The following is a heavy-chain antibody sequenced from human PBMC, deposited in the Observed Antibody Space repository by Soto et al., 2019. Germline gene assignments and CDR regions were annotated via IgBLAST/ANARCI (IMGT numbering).Heavy chain of an antibody. D-gene: IGHD6-19*01. CDR1: GFTFSGYA. CDR3: AKQGGPAVAGNYFDY. CDR2: ISGSGGST. J-gene: IGHJ4*02. Sequence: GGSLRRSCAASGFTFSGYAMSWVGQAPGKGLEWVSAISGSGGSTYYADSVKGRFTISRDNSKNTLYLQMNSLRAEDTAVYYCAKQGGPAVAGNYFDYWGQGTLVTVSS. V-gene: IGHV3-23*01.